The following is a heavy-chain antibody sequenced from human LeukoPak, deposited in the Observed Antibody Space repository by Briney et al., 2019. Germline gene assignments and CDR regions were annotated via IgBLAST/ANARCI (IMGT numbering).Heavy chain of an antibody. CDR2: IQYDGGNK. J-gene: IGHJ4*02. CDR3: ARSDHTYYYDSSGYTQPVD. D-gene: IGHD3-22*01. V-gene: IGHV3-30-3*01. Sequence: GRSLRLSCAASGFTFSSYAMHWVRQVPGRGLGWGAVIQYDGGNKYYADSVKGRFTISRDNSKNTLYLQMNSLRAEDTAVYYCARSDHTYYYDSSGYTQPVDWGQGTLVTVSS. CDR1: GFTFSSYA.